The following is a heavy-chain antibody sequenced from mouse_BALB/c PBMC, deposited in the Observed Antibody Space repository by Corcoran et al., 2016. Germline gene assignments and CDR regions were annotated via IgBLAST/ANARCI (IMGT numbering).Heavy chain of an antibody. CDR1: GFNIKDTY. D-gene: IGHD2-1*01. CDR2: IDPANGNT. Sequence: EVQLQQSGAELVKPGASVTLSCPASGFNIKDTYMHWVKQRPEQGLEWIGRIDPANGNTKYDPKFQGKATITADTSSNTAYLQLSSLTSEDTAVYYCADGNYYWGQGTTLTVSS. CDR3: ADGNYY. J-gene: IGHJ2*01. V-gene: IGHV14-3*02.